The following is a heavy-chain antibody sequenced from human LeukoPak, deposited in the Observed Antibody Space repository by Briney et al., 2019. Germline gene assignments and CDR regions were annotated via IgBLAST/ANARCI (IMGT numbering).Heavy chain of an antibody. Sequence: GGSLRLSCAASGFTVSSNYMSWVRQAPGKGLEWVSVIYSGGRTYYADSVKGRFTISRDNSKNTLYLQMNSLRAEDTAVYYCARDLAATVGGAFDIWGQGTMVTVSS. J-gene: IGHJ3*02. CDR3: ARDLAATVGGAFDI. CDR2: IYSGGRT. CDR1: GFTVSSNY. D-gene: IGHD4-23*01. V-gene: IGHV3-53*01.